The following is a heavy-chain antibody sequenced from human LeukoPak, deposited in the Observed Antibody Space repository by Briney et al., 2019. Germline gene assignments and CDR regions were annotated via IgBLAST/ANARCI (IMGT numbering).Heavy chain of an antibody. J-gene: IGHJ6*03. Sequence: PSETLSLTCTVSGGSISSYYWSWIRQPPGKGLEWIGYIYTSGSTNYNPSLKSRVAISVDTSKNQFSLKLSSETAADTAVYYCARGEEQQRGTYYYYMDVWGKGTTVTVSS. CDR2: IYTSGST. CDR1: GGSISSYY. D-gene: IGHD6-13*01. V-gene: IGHV4-4*09. CDR3: ARGEEQQRGTYYYYMDV.